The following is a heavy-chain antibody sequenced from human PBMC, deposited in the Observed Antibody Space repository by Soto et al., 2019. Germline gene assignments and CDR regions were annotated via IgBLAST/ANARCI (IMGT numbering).Heavy chain of an antibody. Sequence: QVQLVESGGGGLEPGRSLSPSGAASGFTFNDYGMHWVRQAPGKGLEGVAVVWYDGSEKYYADSVKGRFTISRDNSKNTLYLQMNSLRAEDTAVYYCARQSLGNIRLRGFDYWGQGALVTVSS. CDR1: GFTFNDYG. CDR3: ARQSLGNIRLRGFDY. D-gene: IGHD1-1*01. V-gene: IGHV3-33*01. CDR2: VWYDGSEK. J-gene: IGHJ4*02.